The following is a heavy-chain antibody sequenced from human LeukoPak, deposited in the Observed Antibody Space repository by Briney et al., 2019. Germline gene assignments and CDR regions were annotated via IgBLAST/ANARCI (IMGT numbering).Heavy chain of an antibody. CDR2: IYPGDSDT. CDR1: GYTFTNYW. CDR3: ARHRRRGHDAFDI. Sequence: GESLKISCKASGYTFTNYWIGWVRQMPGKGLEWMGIIYPGDSDTRYSPSFQGQVTISADKSISTAYLQWSSLKASDTAMYYCARHRRRGHDAFDIWGQGTMVTVSS. J-gene: IGHJ3*02. V-gene: IGHV5-51*01.